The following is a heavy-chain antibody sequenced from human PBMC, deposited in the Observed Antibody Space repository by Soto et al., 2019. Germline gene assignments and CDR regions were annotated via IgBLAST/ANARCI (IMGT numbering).Heavy chain of an antibody. CDR3: ARDDGGSYTRADY. CDR2: IYYSGST. D-gene: IGHD1-26*01. Sequence: SETLSLTCTVSGGSISSYYWSWIRQPPGKGLEWIGYIYYSGSTYYNPSLKSRVTISVDTSKNQFSLKPSSVTAADTAVYYCARDDGGSYTRADYWGQGTLVTVSS. V-gene: IGHV4-59*12. J-gene: IGHJ4*02. CDR1: GGSISSYY.